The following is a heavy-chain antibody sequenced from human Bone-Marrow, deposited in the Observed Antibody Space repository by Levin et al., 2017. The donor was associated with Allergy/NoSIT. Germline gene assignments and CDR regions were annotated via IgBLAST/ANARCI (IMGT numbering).Heavy chain of an antibody. D-gene: IGHD1-1*01. CDR2: IRSTSGYI. J-gene: IGHJ6*02. CDR3: ASRIASPGGLDV. Sequence: GGSLRLSCVVSGITSNNYTLTWVRQAPGKGLEWVSSIRSTSGYIHSADSVKGRFTISRDNAKKSLYLQMNSLRVEDTAMYYCASRIASPGGLDVWGQGATVTVSS. V-gene: IGHV3-21*01. CDR1: GITSNNYT.